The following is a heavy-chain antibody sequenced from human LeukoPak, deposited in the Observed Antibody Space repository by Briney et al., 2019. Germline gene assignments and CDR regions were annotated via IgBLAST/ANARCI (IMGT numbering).Heavy chain of an antibody. Sequence: TGGSLRLSCAASGFTVSSNYMSWVRQAPGKGLEWVSSISSSSSYIYYADSVKGRFTISRDNAKNSLYLQMNSLRAEDTAVYYCARDLDSSGYYNYWGQGTLVTVSS. D-gene: IGHD3-22*01. J-gene: IGHJ4*02. CDR3: ARDLDSSGYYNY. CDR1: GFTVSSNY. CDR2: ISSSSSYI. V-gene: IGHV3-21*01.